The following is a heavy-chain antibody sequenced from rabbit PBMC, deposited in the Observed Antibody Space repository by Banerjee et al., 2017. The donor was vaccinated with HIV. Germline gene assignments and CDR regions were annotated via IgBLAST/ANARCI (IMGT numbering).Heavy chain of an antibody. D-gene: IGHD7-1*01. J-gene: IGHJ2*01. CDR1: GFDLSYYYY. CDR3: GRRGYAGYTGYSYAN. V-gene: IGHV1S45*01. Sequence: QEQLEESGGGLVKPEGSLTLTCKASGFDLSYYYYMSWVRQAPGKGLEWIGCISTGDGITYYASWAKGRFTISKTSSTTVSLQMNSLTAADTATYFCGRRGYAGYTGYSYANRGQGTLVTVS. CDR2: ISTGDGIT.